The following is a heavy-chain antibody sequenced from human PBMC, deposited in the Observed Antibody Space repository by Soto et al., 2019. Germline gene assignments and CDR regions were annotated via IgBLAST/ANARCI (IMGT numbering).Heavy chain of an antibody. CDR3: ATQGWGMATILDFDY. CDR2: IYYSGST. J-gene: IGHJ4*02. CDR1: GGSISSSSYY. D-gene: IGHD3-16*01. Sequence: SETLSLTCTVSGGSISSSSYYWGWIRQPPGKGLEWIGSIYYSGSTYYNPSLKSRVTISVDTSKNQFSLKLSSVTAADTAVYYCATQGWGMATILDFDYWGQGTLVTVSS. V-gene: IGHV4-39*01.